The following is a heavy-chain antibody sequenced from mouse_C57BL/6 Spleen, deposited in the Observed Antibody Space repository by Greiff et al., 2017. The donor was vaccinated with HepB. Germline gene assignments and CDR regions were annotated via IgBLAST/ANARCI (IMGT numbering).Heavy chain of an antibody. CDR2: ISDGGSYT. J-gene: IGHJ4*01. CDR1: GFTFSSYA. CDR3: ARDQGDYDGGYYAMDY. D-gene: IGHD2-4*01. Sequence: EVQGVESGGGLVKPGGSLKLSCAASGFTFSSYAMSWVRQTPEKRLEWVATISDGGSYTYYPDNVKGRFTISRDNAKNNLYLQMSQLKSEDTAMYYCARDQGDYDGGYYAMDYWGQGTSVTVSS. V-gene: IGHV5-4*01.